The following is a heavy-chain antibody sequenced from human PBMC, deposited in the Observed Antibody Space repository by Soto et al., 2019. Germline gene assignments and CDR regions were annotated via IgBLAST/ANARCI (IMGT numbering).Heavy chain of an antibody. CDR1: GFTVSSNY. D-gene: IGHD5-12*01. V-gene: IGHV3-53*01. CDR2: IYSGGST. J-gene: IGHJ5*02. CDR3: ARSVGIVASGNWFDP. Sequence: EVQLVESGGGLIQPGGSLRLSCAASGFTVSSNYMSWVRQAPGKGLEWVSVIYSGGSTYYADSVKGRFTISRDNPKNTLYLQVNSLRAEDTAVYYCARSVGIVASGNWFDPWGQGTLVTVSS.